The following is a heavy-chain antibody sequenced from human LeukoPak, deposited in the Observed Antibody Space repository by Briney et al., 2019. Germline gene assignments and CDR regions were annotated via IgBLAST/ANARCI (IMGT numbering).Heavy chain of an antibody. CDR1: GYTFTSYG. Sequence: ASVKVSFKSSGYTFTSYGISWVRQAPGQGLEGMGWISAYNGNTNYVQELQGRVTMTPDTSTSTAYMELRSLRSDDTAVYYCARGGVAPRGPYYYSYMDVWGKGTTVTVSS. CDR2: ISAYNGNT. V-gene: IGHV1-18*01. J-gene: IGHJ6*03. CDR3: ARGGVAPRGPYYYSYMDV. D-gene: IGHD3-10*01.